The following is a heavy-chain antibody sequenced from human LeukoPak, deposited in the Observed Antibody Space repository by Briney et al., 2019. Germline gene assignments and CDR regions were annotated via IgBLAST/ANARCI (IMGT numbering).Heavy chain of an antibody. Sequence: PGGSLRLSCAASGFTFSSYGMHWVRQAPGKGLEWVAVISYDGSNKYYADSVKGRFTISRDNSKNTLYLQMNSLRAEDTAVYYCAKARGSYLGYCSGGSCYSDYFDYWGQGTLVTVSS. CDR2: ISYDGSNK. D-gene: IGHD2-15*01. CDR3: AKARGSYLGYCSGGSCYSDYFDY. J-gene: IGHJ4*02. V-gene: IGHV3-30*18. CDR1: GFTFSSYG.